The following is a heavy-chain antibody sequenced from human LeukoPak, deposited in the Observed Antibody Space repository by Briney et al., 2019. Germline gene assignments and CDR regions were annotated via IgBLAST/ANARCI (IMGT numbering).Heavy chain of an antibody. CDR3: ARTRAARFAFDI. D-gene: IGHD1/OR15-1a*01. Sequence: SETLSLTCTVSGGSISSYYWSWIRQPPGKGLEWIAYMYYIESTYYNPSLKSRVTMSVDTSKNQFSLKLSSVTAVDTAVYYCARTRAARFAFDIWGHGTMVTVSS. J-gene: IGHJ3*02. CDR1: GGSISSYY. CDR2: MYYIEST. V-gene: IGHV4-59*04.